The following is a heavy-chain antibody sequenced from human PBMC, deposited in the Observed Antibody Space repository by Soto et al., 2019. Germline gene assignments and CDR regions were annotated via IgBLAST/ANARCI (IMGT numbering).Heavy chain of an antibody. J-gene: IGHJ6*02. CDR3: ARLTVAAAGTIYYYYGMDV. Sequence: PSETLSLTCAVYGGSFSGYYWSWIRQPPGKGLEWIGEINHSGSTNYNPSLKSRVTISVDTSKNQFSLKLSSVTAADTAVYYCARLTVAAAGTIYYYYGMDVWGQGTTVTVSS. CDR1: GGSFSGYY. V-gene: IGHV4-34*01. D-gene: IGHD6-13*01. CDR2: INHSGST.